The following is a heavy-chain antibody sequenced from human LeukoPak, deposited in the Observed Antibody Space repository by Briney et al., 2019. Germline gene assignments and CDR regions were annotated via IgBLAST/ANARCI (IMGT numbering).Heavy chain of an antibody. Sequence: PSETLSLTCAVYGGSFSGYYWSWIRQPPGKGLEWIGEINHSGSTNYNPSLKSRVTISVDTSKNQFSLKLSSVTAADTAVYYCARGRSGSYYQRYYFDYWGQGTLVTVSS. CDR2: INHSGST. V-gene: IGHV4-34*01. J-gene: IGHJ4*02. CDR3: ARGRSGSYYQRYYFDY. CDR1: GGSFSGYY. D-gene: IGHD1-26*01.